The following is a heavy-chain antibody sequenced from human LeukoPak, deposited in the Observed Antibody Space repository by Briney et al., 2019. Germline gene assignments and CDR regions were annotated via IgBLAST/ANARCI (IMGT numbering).Heavy chain of an antibody. V-gene: IGHV4-59*01. J-gene: IGHJ3*02. CDR1: GGSISSYY. CDR3: ARSGGVVRGIDI. D-gene: IGHD3-10*01. Sequence: PSETLSLTFSVSGGSISSYYWSWIRQPPGKGLEWIGYIYYSGSTNYNPSLKSRVTISVDTSKNQFSLKLSSVTAADTAVYYCARSGGVVRGIDIWGQGTTVTVSS. CDR2: IYYSGST.